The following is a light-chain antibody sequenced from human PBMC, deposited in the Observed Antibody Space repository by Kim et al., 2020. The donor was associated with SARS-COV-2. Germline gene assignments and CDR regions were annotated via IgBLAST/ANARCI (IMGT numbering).Light chain of an antibody. Sequence: EIVLTQSPATLSLSPEERATLSCRASQSVSSYLAWYQQKPGQAPRLLIYDASNRATGIPARFSGSGSGTDFTLTISSLEPEDFAVYYCQQRSNWPPYTFGQGTKLEI. CDR3: QQRSNWPPYT. CDR2: DAS. V-gene: IGKV3-11*01. J-gene: IGKJ2*01. CDR1: QSVSSY.